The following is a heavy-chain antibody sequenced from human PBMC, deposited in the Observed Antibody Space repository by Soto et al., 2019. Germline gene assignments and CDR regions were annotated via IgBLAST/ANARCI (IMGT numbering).Heavy chain of an antibody. J-gene: IGHJ6*02. CDR3: ASRIYCSGGSCYDYYGMAV. CDR2: IIPIFGTA. Sequence: SVKVSCKASGGTFSSYAISWVRQAPGQGLEWMGGIIPIFGTANYAQKFQGRVTITADESTSTAYMELSSLRSEDTAVYYCASRIYCSGGSCYDYYGMAVWGQGTTVTVSS. V-gene: IGHV1-69*13. CDR1: GGTFSSYA. D-gene: IGHD2-15*01.